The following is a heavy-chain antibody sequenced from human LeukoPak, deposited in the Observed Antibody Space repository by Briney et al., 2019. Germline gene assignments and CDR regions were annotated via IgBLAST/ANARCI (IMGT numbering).Heavy chain of an antibody. J-gene: IGHJ4*02. CDR2: IYYSGST. CDR1: GGSVSSGTYY. D-gene: IGHD2-2*01. CDR3: ARGIVPAAKYYFDY. Sequence: PSETLSLTCIVSGGSVSSGTYYWSWIRQPPGKGLEWIGYIYYSGSTNYSPSLKSRVTISIDTSKNQFSLKLSSVTAADTALYYCARGIVPAAKYYFDYWGQGTLVTVSS. V-gene: IGHV4-61*01.